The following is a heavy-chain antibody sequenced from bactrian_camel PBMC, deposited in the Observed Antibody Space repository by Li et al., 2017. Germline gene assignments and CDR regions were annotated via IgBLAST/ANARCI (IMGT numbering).Heavy chain of an antibody. J-gene: IGHJ4*01. V-gene: IGHV3S57*01. CDR2: IDNEERI. CDR1: GASRSSLC. Sequence: HVQLVESGGGSVQTGDTLKLSCEVSGASRSSLCMGWFRQASGNEREGVAVIDNEERIFYGNSAEGRFTISKDRSQKILYLDMNALKPEDTAMFYCAAEPGFCNSRLRAEDFEYWGQGTQVTVS. CDR3: AAEPGFCNSRLRAEDFEY. D-gene: IGHD5*01.